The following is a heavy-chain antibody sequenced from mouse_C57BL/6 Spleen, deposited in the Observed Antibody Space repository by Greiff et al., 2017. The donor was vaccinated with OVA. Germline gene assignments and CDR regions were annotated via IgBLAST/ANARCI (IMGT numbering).Heavy chain of an antibody. D-gene: IGHD3-2*02. Sequence: QVQLKQSGPELVKPGASVKISCKASGYAFSSSWMNWVKQRPGKGLEWIGRIYPGDADTNYNGKFKGKATLTADKSSSTAYMQLSSLTSEDSAVYFCARMDSSGWGDYWGQGTSVTVSS. J-gene: IGHJ4*01. CDR1: GYAFSSSW. CDR2: IYPGDADT. V-gene: IGHV1-82*01. CDR3: ARMDSSGWGDY.